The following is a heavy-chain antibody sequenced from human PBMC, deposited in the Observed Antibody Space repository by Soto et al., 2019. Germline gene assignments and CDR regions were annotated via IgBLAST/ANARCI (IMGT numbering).Heavy chain of an antibody. V-gene: IGHV1-18*01. CDR2: ISAYNGNT. CDR1: GYTFTSYG. D-gene: IGHD2-21*02. Sequence: ASVKVSCKASGYTFTSYGISWVRQAPGQGLEWMGWISAYNGNTNYAQKLQGRVTMTTDTSTGTAYMELRSLRSDDTAVYYCARVGSYCGGDCYYYFDYWGRGTLVTVSS. CDR3: ARVGSYCGGDCYYYFDY. J-gene: IGHJ4*02.